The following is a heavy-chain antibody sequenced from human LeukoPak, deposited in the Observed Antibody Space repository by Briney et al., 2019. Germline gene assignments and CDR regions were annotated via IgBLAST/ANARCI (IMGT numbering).Heavy chain of an antibody. J-gene: IGHJ3*02. V-gene: IGHV3-15*07. CDR2: IKSKTDGGTT. Sequence: GGSLRLSCAASGFTFSNAWMNWVRQAPGKGLEWVGRIKSKTDGGTTDYAAPVKGRFTISRDDSKNTLYLQMNSLKTEDTAVYYCATLYTVTTSHAFDIWGQGTMVTVSS. CDR1: GFTFSNAW. CDR3: ATLYTVTTSHAFDI. D-gene: IGHD4-17*01.